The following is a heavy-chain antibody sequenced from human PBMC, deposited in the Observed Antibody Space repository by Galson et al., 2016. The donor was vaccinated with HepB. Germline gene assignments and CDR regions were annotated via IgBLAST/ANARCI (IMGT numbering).Heavy chain of an antibody. J-gene: IGHJ3*02. CDR2: TSGNGATT. CDR3: ARDPVGESLRAWGGFDI. D-gene: IGHD2-21*01. Sequence: SLRLSCAASGFTFNTNAMTWVRQAPGKGLEWVGGTSGNGATTYYADYAKGRFTISRDNSKNTVYLQMNSLRVEDTAVYYCARDPVGESLRAWGGFDIWGQGTKVTVSS. V-gene: IGHV3-23*01. CDR1: GFTFNTNA.